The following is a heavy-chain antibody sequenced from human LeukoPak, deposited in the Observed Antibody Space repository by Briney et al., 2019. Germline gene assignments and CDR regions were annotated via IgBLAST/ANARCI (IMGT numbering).Heavy chain of an antibody. V-gene: IGHV3-66*02. D-gene: IGHD3-22*01. J-gene: IGHJ4*02. CDR1: GFTVSSNY. Sequence: PGGSLRLSCAASGFTVSSNYMSWVRQAPGKGLEWVSVIYSGGSTYYADPVKGRFTISRDNSKNTLYLQMNSLRAEDTAVYYCARGYYYDSSGSGGGRRVAQDYWGQGTLVTVSS. CDR3: ARGYYYDSSGSGGGRRVAQDY. CDR2: IYSGGST.